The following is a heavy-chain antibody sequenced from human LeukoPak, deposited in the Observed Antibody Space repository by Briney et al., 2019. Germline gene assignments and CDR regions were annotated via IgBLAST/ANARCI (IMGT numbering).Heavy chain of an antibody. Sequence: SETLSLTCTVSGGSISSYYWSWIRQPPGKGLEWIGYIYYSGSTNYNPSLKSRVTISVDTSKTQFSLKLSSVTAADTAVYYCAQYYYDSSGYWSDYWGQGTLVTVSS. V-gene: IGHV4-59*08. J-gene: IGHJ4*02. CDR1: GGSISSYY. CDR3: AQYYYDSSGYWSDY. D-gene: IGHD3-22*01. CDR2: IYYSGST.